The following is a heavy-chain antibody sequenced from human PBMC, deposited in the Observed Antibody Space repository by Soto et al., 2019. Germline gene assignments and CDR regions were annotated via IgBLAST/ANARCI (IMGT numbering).Heavy chain of an antibody. CDR3: ANLVGPGGIPGGMDV. D-gene: IGHD1-26*01. V-gene: IGHV4-34*01. J-gene: IGHJ6*02. Sequence: SETLSLTCAVYGGSFSGYYWSWIRQPPGKGLEWIGEINHSGSTNYNPSLKSRVTISVDTSKNQFSLKLSSVTAADTAVYYCANLVGPGGIPGGMDVWGQGTTVTVSS. CDR1: GGSFSGYY. CDR2: INHSGST.